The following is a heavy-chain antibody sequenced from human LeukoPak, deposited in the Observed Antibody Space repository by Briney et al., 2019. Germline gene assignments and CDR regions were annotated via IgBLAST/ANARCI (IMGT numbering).Heavy chain of an antibody. CDR2: IYPGDSDT. Sequence: GESLKISCKGSGYSFTSYWIGWVRQMPGKGLEWMGIIYPGDSDTRYSPSFQGQVTISADKSISTAYLQWSSLKASDTAMYYCATDMRRDGYNRGGFDYWGQGTLVTVSS. V-gene: IGHV5-51*01. CDR3: ATDMRRDGYNRGGFDY. CDR1: GYSFTSYW. D-gene: IGHD5-24*01. J-gene: IGHJ4*02.